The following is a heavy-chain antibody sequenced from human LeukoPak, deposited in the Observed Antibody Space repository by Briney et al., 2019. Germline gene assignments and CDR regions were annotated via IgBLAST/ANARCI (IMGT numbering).Heavy chain of an antibody. CDR2: INHSGST. CDR1: GGSFSGYY. D-gene: IGHD2-15*01. J-gene: IGHJ6*02. Sequence: SETLSLTCAVYGGSFSGYYWSWIRQPPGKGLEWIGEINHSGSTNYNPSLKSRVTISVDTSKNQFSLKLSSVTAADTAVYYCAEGGGYYYYGMDVWGQGTTVTVSS. V-gene: IGHV4-34*01. CDR3: AEGGGYYYYGMDV.